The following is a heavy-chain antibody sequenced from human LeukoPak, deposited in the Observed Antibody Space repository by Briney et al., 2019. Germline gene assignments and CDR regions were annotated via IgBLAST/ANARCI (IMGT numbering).Heavy chain of an antibody. J-gene: IGHJ4*02. V-gene: IGHV4-4*07. CDR3: ARRSAVVTGDFDY. D-gene: IGHD4-23*01. Sequence: SETLSLTCTVSDGSMTNYYWSWIRQPAGKGLEWIGRMRTSGNNNYNPSLASRVSMSVDTSKRQVSLELSSVTAADTAVYYCARRSAVVTGDFDYWGQGTLVTVSS. CDR1: DGSMTNYY. CDR2: MRTSGNN.